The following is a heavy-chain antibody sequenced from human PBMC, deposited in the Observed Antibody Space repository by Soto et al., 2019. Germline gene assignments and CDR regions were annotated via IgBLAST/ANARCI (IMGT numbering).Heavy chain of an antibody. CDR3: ARDEEVQGRYFDWLLYNYYYGMDV. CDR2: IIPIFGTA. J-gene: IGHJ6*02. Sequence: SVKVSCKASGGTFSSYAISWVRQAPGQGLEWMGGIIPIFGTANYAQKFQGRVTITADKSTSIAYMELSSLRSEDTAVYYCARDEEVQGRYFDWLLYNYYYGMDVWGQGTTVTVSS. CDR1: GGTFSSYA. V-gene: IGHV1-69*06. D-gene: IGHD3-9*01.